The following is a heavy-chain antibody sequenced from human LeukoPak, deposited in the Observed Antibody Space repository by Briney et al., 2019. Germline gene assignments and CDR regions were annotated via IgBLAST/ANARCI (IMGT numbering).Heavy chain of an antibody. CDR1: GFTFSSYS. Sequence: GGSLRLSCAASGFTFSSYSMNWVRQAPGKGLEWVSSISSSSSYIYYADSVKGRFTISRDNAKNSLYLQMNSLRAEDTAVYYCARDDLGYSYGYESDYWGQGTLVTVSS. CDR2: ISSSSSYI. D-gene: IGHD5-18*01. CDR3: ARDDLGYSYGYESDY. J-gene: IGHJ4*02. V-gene: IGHV3-21*01.